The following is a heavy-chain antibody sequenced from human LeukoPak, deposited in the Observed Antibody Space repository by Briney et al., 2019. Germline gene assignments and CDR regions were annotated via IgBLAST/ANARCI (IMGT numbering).Heavy chain of an antibody. D-gene: IGHD3-22*01. V-gene: IGHV1-8*01. J-gene: IGHJ4*02. CDR1: GYTFTSYD. CDR2: MNPNRGNT. Sequence: ASVRVSCKASGYTFTSYDINWVRQATGQGLEWMGWMNPNRGNTGYAQKFQGRVTMTRNTSISTAYMELSSLRSEDTAVYYCARAFRVAPGYYYDSSGYSYFDYWGQGTLVTVSS. CDR3: ARAFRVAPGYYYDSSGYSYFDY.